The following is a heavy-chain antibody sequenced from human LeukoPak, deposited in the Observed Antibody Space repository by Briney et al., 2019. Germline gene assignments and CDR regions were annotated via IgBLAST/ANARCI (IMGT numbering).Heavy chain of an antibody. V-gene: IGHV1-46*01. J-gene: IGHJ4*02. CDR3: ARSRHDYYDRMFPPGY. CDR2: INPSGGST. Sequence: ASVKVSCKASGYTFTNFDINWVRQAPGQGLEWMGIINPSGGSTSYAQKFQGRVTMTRDTSTSTVYMELSSLRSEDTAVYYCARSRHDYYDRMFPPGYWGQGTLVTVSS. CDR1: GYTFTNFD. D-gene: IGHD3-22*01.